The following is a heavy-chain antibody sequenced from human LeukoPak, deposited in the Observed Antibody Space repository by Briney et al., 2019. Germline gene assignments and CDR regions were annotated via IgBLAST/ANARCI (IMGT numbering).Heavy chain of an antibody. CDR2: ISSSSSYI. J-gene: IGHJ4*02. CDR1: GFTFSSYS. CDR3: ARVEGRMFDY. Sequence: KPGGSLRLSCAASGFTFSSYSMNWVRQAPGKGLEWVSTISSSSSYIYYADSVKGRFTISRDNAKNSLYLQMNSLRAEDTAVYYCARVEGRMFDYWGQGTLVTVSS. D-gene: IGHD3-3*01. V-gene: IGHV3-21*01.